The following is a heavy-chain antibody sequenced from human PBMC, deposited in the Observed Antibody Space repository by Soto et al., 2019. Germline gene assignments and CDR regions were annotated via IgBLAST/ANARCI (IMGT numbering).Heavy chain of an antibody. D-gene: IGHD3-10*01. J-gene: IGHJ4*02. CDR2: ISSSSSTI. CDR1: GFTFSSYS. Sequence: GGSLRLSCAASGFTFSSYSMNWVRQAPGKGLEWVSYISSSSSTIYYADSVKGRFTISRDNAKNSLYLQMNSLRAEDTAVYYCARGGPLLWFGELLAFDYWGQGTLVTVSS. V-gene: IGHV3-48*01. CDR3: ARGGPLLWFGELLAFDY.